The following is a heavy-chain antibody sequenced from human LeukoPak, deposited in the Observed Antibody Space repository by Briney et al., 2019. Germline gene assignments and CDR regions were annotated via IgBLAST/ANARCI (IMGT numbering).Heavy chain of an antibody. D-gene: IGHD6-19*01. CDR2: ISYDGSNK. CDR1: GFTFSSDA. V-gene: IGHV3-30*04. J-gene: IGHJ4*02. Sequence: GRSLRLSCVVSGFTFSSDAMHWVRQAPGKGLEWVAVISYDGSNKYYADSVKGRFTISRDNSKNTLYLQMNSLRAEDTAVYYCARARSGWYLGQFDYWGQGTLVTVSS. CDR3: ARARSGWYLGQFDY.